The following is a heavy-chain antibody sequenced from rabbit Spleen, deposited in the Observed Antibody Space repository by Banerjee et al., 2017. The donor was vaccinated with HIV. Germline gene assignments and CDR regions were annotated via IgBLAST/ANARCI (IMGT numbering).Heavy chain of an antibody. Sequence: QEQLVESGGGLVQPEGSLTLTCTASGFSFSSSYWICWVRQAPGKGLEWIACIYAGSSGSTYYASWAKGRFTISKTSSTTVTLQMTSLTAADTATYFCARDDTSITGVDWRLWGPGTLVTVS. CDR3: ARDDTSITGVDWRL. J-gene: IGHJ4*01. CDR2: IYAGSSGST. V-gene: IGHV1S45*01. CDR1: GFSFSSSYW. D-gene: IGHD1-1*01.